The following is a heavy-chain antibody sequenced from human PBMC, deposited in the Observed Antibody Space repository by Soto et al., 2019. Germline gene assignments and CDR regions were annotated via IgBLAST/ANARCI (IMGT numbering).Heavy chain of an antibody. D-gene: IGHD6-6*01. CDR3: ARGEQLVDY. V-gene: IGHV4-59*01. J-gene: IGHJ4*02. Sequence: SETLSLTCTVSGGSISSYYWSWIRQPPGKGLEWIGYIYYSGSTNYNPSLKSRVTISVDTSKNQFSLKLSSVTAADTAVYYCARGEQLVDYWGQGTLVTVSS. CDR2: IYYSGST. CDR1: GGSISSYY.